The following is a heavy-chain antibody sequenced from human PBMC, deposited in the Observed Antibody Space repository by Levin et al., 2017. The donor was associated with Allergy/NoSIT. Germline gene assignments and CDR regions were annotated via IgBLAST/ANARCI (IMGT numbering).Heavy chain of an antibody. D-gene: IGHD3-22*01. Sequence: KISCKASGYTFSSYGFSWVRQAPGQGLEWMGRISAYNGNTHFAQKFQGRVTMTTDTSTSTAYMELRSLRSDDTAIYYCARYSYDSSGYSPYYYYGLDVWGQGTTVTVSS. CDR1: GYTFSSYG. CDR3: ARYSYDSSGYSPYYYYGLDV. CDR2: ISAYNGNT. V-gene: IGHV1-18*01. J-gene: IGHJ6*02.